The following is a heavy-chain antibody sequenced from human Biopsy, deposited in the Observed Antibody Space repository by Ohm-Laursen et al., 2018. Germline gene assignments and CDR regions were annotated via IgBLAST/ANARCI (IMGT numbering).Heavy chain of an antibody. Sequence: GSLRLSCAASGFAFNLYEMNWVRQAPGKGMEWISYIYGGGSPVSYADSVKGRFTISRDNAQNSLYLHMNSLRAEDTAVYYCARLNSGTYDASDLWGQETMVIVSS. J-gene: IGHJ3*01. CDR1: GFAFNLYE. V-gene: IGHV3-48*03. D-gene: IGHD1-26*01. CDR3: ARLNSGTYDASDL. CDR2: IYGGGSPV.